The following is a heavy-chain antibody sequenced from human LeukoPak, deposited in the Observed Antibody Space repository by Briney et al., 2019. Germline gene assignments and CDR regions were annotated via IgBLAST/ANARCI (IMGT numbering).Heavy chain of an antibody. CDR3: ADSNYWYPVDY. CDR1: GFTFSSYA. CDR2: ISYDGSNK. V-gene: IGHV3-30-3*01. Sequence: GRSLRLSCAASGFTFSSYAMHWVRQAPGKGLEWVAVISYDGSNKYYADSVKGRFTISRDNSKNTLYLQMNSLRAEDTALYYCADSNYWYPVDYWGQGTLVTVSS. D-gene: IGHD4-11*01. J-gene: IGHJ4*02.